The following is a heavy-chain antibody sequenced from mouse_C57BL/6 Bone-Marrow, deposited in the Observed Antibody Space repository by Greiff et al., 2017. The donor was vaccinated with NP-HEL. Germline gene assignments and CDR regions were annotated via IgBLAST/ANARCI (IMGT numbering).Heavy chain of an antibody. D-gene: IGHD2-4*01. CDR3: ARVYYDYDSYYAMDY. J-gene: IGHJ4*01. CDR2: ISDGGSYT. Sequence: EVHLVESGGGLVKPGGSLKLSCAASGFTFSSYAMSWVRQTPEKRLEWVATISDGGSYTYYPDNVKGRFTISSDNAKNNLYLQMSQLKSEDTAMYYCARVYYDYDSYYAMDYWGQGTSVTVSS. CDR1: GFTFSSYA. V-gene: IGHV5-4*01.